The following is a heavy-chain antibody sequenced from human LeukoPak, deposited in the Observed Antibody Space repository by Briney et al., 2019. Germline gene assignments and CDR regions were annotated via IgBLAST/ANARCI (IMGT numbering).Heavy chain of an antibody. J-gene: IGHJ4*02. CDR3: APRLLSGYSYGFGY. CDR2: IYWDDDK. CDR1: GFSLSTSGVG. D-gene: IGHD5-18*01. Sequence: SGPTLVKPTQTLTLTCTFSGFSLSTSGVGVGWIRQPPGKALEWLALIYWDDDKRYSPSLKSRLTIPKDTSKNQVVLTMTTMDPVDPATSFCAPRLLSGYSYGFGYWGQATLVTVSS. V-gene: IGHV2-5*02.